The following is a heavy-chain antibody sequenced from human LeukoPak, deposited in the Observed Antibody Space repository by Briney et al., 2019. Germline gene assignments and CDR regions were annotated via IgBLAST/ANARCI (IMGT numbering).Heavy chain of an antibody. D-gene: IGHD5-24*01. CDR2: IYPGDSDT. Sequence: GESLKISCKGSGDNFTSCWIGCVRQMPGKGLEWMGIIYPGDSDTRYSPSFQGQVTISADKSISTAYLQWSSLTASYTAMYYCARLIGRDGYNGVFDYWGQGTLVTVSS. V-gene: IGHV5-51*01. J-gene: IGHJ4*02. CDR1: GDNFTSCW. CDR3: ARLIGRDGYNGVFDY.